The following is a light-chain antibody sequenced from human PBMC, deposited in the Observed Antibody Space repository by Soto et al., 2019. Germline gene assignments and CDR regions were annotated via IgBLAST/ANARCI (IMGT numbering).Light chain of an antibody. Sequence: QSVLTQPPSASGSPGQSVTISCTGAISDVSGYNYVSWCQQHPGKAPKLMIYGVSQRPSGVPDRFSGSQSGNTASLTVSGLQAEDEADYYCSSYAGSNNVVFGGGTKLTVL. CDR1: ISDVSGYNY. CDR3: SSYAGSNNVV. J-gene: IGLJ2*01. V-gene: IGLV2-8*01. CDR2: GVS.